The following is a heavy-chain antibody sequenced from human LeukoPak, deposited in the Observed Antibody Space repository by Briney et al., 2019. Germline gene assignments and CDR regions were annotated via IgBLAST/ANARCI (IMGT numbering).Heavy chain of an antibody. CDR3: ARDGPTSTAPFDY. V-gene: IGHV4-59*11. Sequence: PSETLSLTCTVSGGPITSHFWSWIRQPPGEGLKWIGNFYHAGNSNLNPSLKSRVTMSIDTSKNQFSLKLRSMTAADTAVYYCARDGPTSTAPFDYWGQGTLVTVSS. J-gene: IGHJ4*02. CDR1: GGPITSHF. CDR2: FYHAGNS. D-gene: IGHD1-26*01.